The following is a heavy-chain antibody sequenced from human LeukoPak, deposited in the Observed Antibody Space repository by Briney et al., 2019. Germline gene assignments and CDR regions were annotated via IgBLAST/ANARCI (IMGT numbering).Heavy chain of an antibody. J-gene: IGHJ2*01. CDR3: ARVLTRDWYFDL. CDR1: GVSISSGSYY. CDR2: IYTSGST. Sequence: PSQTLSLTCTVSGVSISSGSYYWSWIRQPAGKGLEWIGRIYTSGSTNYNPSLKSRVTISVDTSKNQFSLKLSSVTAADTAVYYCARVLTRDWYFDLWAVAPWSLSPQ. D-gene: IGHD4/OR15-4a*01. V-gene: IGHV4-61*02.